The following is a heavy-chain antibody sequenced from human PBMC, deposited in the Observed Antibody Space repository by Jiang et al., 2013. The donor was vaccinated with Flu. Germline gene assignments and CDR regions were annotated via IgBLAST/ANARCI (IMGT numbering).Heavy chain of an antibody. CDR2: IKSDESEK. Sequence: ASGFNFGTYWMSWVRQAPGKGLEWVANIKSDESEKKYADSVKGRFTISRDNSKNTLYLQMNRLRAEDTAVYFCAKDAAYDYGFLDFWGQGTLVTVSS. CDR3: AKDAAYDYGFLDF. J-gene: IGHJ4*02. V-gene: IGHV3-7*01. D-gene: IGHD3-10*01. CDR1: GFNFGTYW.